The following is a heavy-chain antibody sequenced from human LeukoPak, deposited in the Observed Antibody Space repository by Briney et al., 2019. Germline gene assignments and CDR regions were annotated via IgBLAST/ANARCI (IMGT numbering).Heavy chain of an antibody. CDR1: GYTFTSYG. J-gene: IGHJ3*02. V-gene: IGHV1-18*01. CDR2: ISAYNGNT. D-gene: IGHD3-22*01. CDR3: AIYYYDSSGYGADAFDI. Sequence: GASVKVSCKASGYTFTSYGISWVRQAPGQGLEWMGWISAYNGNTNYAQKLQGRVTMTTDTSTSTAYMELRSLRSDDTAVYYCAIYYYDSSGYGADAFDIWGQGTMVTVSS.